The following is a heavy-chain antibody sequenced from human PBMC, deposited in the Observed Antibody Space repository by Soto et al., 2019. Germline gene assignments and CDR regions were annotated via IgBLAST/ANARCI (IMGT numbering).Heavy chain of an antibody. Sequence: ASVKVSCKASGFTFTSSAVQWVRQARGQRLEWIGWIVVGSGNTNYAQKFQERVTITRNMSTSTAYMELSSLRSEDTAVYYCAAFPYYDFWSGYSKSYFDYWGQGTLVTVSS. D-gene: IGHD3-3*01. CDR3: AAFPYYDFWSGYSKSYFDY. V-gene: IGHV1-58*01. CDR1: GFTFTSSA. CDR2: IVVGSGNT. J-gene: IGHJ4*02.